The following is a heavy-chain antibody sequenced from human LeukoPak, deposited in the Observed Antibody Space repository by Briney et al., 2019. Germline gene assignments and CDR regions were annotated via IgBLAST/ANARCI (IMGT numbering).Heavy chain of an antibody. CDR2: IYTSGST. V-gene: IGHV4-61*02. CDR1: GGSISSGSYY. J-gene: IGHJ6*04. CDR3: TWSSSRNYYYGMDV. Sequence: PSETLSLTCTVSGGSISSGSYYWSWIRQPAGKGLEWIGRIYTSGSTNYNPSLKSRVTISVDTSKNQFSLKLSSVTAADTAVYYCTWSSSRNYYYGMDVWGKGTTVTVSS. D-gene: IGHD6-13*01.